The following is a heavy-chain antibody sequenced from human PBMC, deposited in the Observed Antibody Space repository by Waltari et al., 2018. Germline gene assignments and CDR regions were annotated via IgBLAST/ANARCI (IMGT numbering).Heavy chain of an antibody. CDR1: GYTFIGYY. Sequence: QVQLVQSGAEVKKPGASVKVSCKASGYTFIGYYIHWVRQAPGQGPEWMGWINPNNDGTKYAQKFQGRVTMTRDTSISTAYMELSRLTSDDTAVYYCVRDNRWAEDGFRFFQYWGQGTLVSVSS. J-gene: IGHJ1*01. V-gene: IGHV1-2*02. D-gene: IGHD3-10*01. CDR3: VRDNRWAEDGFRFFQY. CDR2: INPNNDGT.